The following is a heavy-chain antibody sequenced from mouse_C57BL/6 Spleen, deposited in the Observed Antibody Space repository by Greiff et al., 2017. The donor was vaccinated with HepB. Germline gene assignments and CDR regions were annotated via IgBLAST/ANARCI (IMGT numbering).Heavy chain of an antibody. CDR1: GFTFSDYG. CDR3: ARSPYYYGSSHGVYYAMDY. CDR2: ISSGSSTI. V-gene: IGHV5-17*01. J-gene: IGHJ4*01. Sequence: EVQGVESGGGLVKPGGSLKLSCAASGFTFSDYGMHWVRQAPEKGLEWVAYISSGSSTIYYADTVKGRFTISRDNAKNTLFLQMTSLRSEDTAMYYCARSPYYYGSSHGVYYAMDYWGQGTSVTVSS. D-gene: IGHD1-1*01.